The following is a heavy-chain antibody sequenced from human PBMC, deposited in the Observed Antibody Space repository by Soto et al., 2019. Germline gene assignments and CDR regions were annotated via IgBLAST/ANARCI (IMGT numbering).Heavy chain of an antibody. CDR3: ARDRVDYYYYGMDV. Sequence: GGSLRLSCAASGFTFSSYEMNWVRQAPGKGLEWVSYISSSGSTIYYADSVKGRFTISRDNAKNSLYLQMNSLRAEDTAAYYCARDRVDYYYYGMDVWGQGTTVTVSS. V-gene: IGHV3-48*03. J-gene: IGHJ6*02. D-gene: IGHD2-2*01. CDR1: GFTFSSYE. CDR2: ISSSGSTI.